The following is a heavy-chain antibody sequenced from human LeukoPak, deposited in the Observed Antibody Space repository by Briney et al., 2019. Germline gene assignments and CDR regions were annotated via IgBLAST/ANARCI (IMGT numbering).Heavy chain of an antibody. J-gene: IGHJ4*02. CDR2: INHSGST. V-gene: IGHV4-34*01. Sequence: SETLSLTCAVYGGSFSGYYWSWIRQPPGKGLEWIGEINHSGSTNYNPPLKSRVTISVDTSKNQFSLKLSSVTAADTAVYYCARGRGHLGPSFDYWGQGTLVTVAS. D-gene: IGHD3-10*01. CDR3: ARGRGHLGPSFDY. CDR1: GGSFSGYY.